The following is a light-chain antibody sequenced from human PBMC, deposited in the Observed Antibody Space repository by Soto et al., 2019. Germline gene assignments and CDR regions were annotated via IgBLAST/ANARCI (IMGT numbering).Light chain of an antibody. Sequence: AIRMTQSPSSLSASTGDGVTITCRASQGVSNYLAWYQQKPGQAPKVLIHAASTLQGGVPSRFSGSGSGTDFPLTISGLQSDDFATYYCQQYYTYPWTFGQGTKVDIK. CDR3: QQYYTYPWT. CDR1: QGVSNY. V-gene: IGKV1-8*01. J-gene: IGKJ1*01. CDR2: AAS.